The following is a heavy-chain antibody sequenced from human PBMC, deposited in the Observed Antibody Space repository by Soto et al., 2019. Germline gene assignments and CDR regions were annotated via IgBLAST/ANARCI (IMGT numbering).Heavy chain of an antibody. V-gene: IGHV3-74*01. CDR2: INGDGSRT. CDR1: GFTFSSYW. J-gene: IGHJ4*02. CDR3: ARDRGYSGFDF. Sequence: GGFLRLSCAASGFTFSSYWMHWVRQAPGKGLVWVSRINGDGSRTSDADSVKGRFTISRDNAKNSLDLQMNSLTADDTAVYYCARDRGYSGFDFWGRGTLVTVSS. D-gene: IGHD5-12*01.